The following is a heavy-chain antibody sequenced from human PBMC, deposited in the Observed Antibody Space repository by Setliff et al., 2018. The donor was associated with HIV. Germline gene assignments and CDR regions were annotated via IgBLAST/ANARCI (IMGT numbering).Heavy chain of an antibody. J-gene: IGHJ4*02. CDR3: ARETMYDSRGYLSHYFDY. D-gene: IGHD3-22*01. CDR2: ISYDGSNK. V-gene: IGHV3-30-3*01. CDR1: GFTFSNYA. Sequence: LRLSCAASGFTFSNYAMHWVRQAPGKGLEWVAVISYDGSNKYYADSVKGRFTISRDNSKNTLYLQMNSLRVEDTAVYYCARETMYDSRGYLSHYFDYWGQGTPVPSPQ.